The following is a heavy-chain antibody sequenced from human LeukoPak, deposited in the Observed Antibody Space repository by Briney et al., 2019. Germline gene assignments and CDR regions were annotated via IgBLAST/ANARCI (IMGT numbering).Heavy chain of an antibody. D-gene: IGHD3-22*01. J-gene: IGHJ4*02. V-gene: IGHV1-2*02. CDR1: GYTFTAYY. CDR3: ARGRFVRSSGRHLISEGGDY. Sequence: GASVKVSCTASGYTFTAYYLHWVRQAPGQGLEWVGWINSNSGDTGYAQKFQGRVTMTRDTSITTAYMELSRLRSDDTAVYYCARGRFVRSSGRHLISEGGDYWGQGTLVTVSS. CDR2: INSNSGDT.